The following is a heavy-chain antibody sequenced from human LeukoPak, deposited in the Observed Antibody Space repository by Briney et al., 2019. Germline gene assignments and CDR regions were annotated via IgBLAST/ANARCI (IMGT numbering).Heavy chain of an antibody. Sequence: GGSLRLSCAASGFTFSSYAMSWVRQAPGKGLEWVSAISGSGGSTYYADSVKGRFTISRDNIKNTLNLQMNSLRAEDTAIYYCARDSSHYLGSSDYWGQGTLVTVSS. CDR2: ISGSGGST. V-gene: IGHV3-23*01. CDR1: GFTFSSYA. D-gene: IGHD6-6*01. J-gene: IGHJ4*02. CDR3: ARDSSHYLGSSDY.